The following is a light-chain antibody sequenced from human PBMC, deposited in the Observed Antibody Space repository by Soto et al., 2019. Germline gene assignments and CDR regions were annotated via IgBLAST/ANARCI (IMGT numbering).Light chain of an antibody. CDR3: QQYSSSTPYT. V-gene: IGKV3-20*01. J-gene: IGKJ2*01. CDR1: QSVSGSY. CDR2: GAS. Sequence: EIVLTQSPGTLSLSPGERATLSCRASQSVSGSYLAWYQQKPGQAPRLLIYGASSRATGIPDRFSGSGSGTDFTLTIRRLEPEDFAVYYCQQYSSSTPYTFGQGTKLEIK.